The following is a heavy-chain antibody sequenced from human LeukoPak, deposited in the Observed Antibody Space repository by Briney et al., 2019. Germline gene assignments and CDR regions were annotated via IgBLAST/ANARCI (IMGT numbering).Heavy chain of an antibody. D-gene: IGHD3-3*01. CDR1: GFTFSSYS. V-gene: IGHV3-21*01. CDR3: ARVYQGVAIFDGIDY. CDR2: ISRSSSYI. J-gene: IGHJ4*02. Sequence: SGGSLRLSCVASGFTFSSYSMNGVRQAPGKGLEWVSSISRSSSYINYADSLKGRFTISRDNAKNSVYLQMNSLRAEDTAVYYCARVYQGVAIFDGIDYWGQGTLVTVSS.